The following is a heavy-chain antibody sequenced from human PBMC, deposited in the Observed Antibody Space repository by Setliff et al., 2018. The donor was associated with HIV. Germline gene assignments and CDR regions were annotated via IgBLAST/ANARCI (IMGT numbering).Heavy chain of an antibody. D-gene: IGHD3-3*01. CDR2: IKQDGSEK. CDR3: ARETIWSGHSYFDY. CDR1: GFTFVDYG. V-gene: IGHV3-7*03. J-gene: IGHJ4*02. Sequence: LRLSCAASGFTFVDYGMSWVRQAPGKGLEWVANIKQDGSEKNYVDSVKGRITISRDNAKNSVYLQMNSLRAEDTAVYYCARETIWSGHSYFDYWGQGTLVTVSS.